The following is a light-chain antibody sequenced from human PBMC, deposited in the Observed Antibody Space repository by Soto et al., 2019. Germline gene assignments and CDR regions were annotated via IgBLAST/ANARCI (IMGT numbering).Light chain of an antibody. V-gene: IGKV3-20*01. CDR3: RQYGTSPYT. CDR2: GSS. Sequence: ENVLTQSPGTLSLSPGEGATLSCRASQSVTNNYLAWYRQKPGQPPSLLIYGSSSRAAGIPDRFSGSGSGTDFTLTISRLEPEDFAVYHCRQYGTSPYTFGQGTKLEI. CDR1: QSVTNNY. J-gene: IGKJ2*01.